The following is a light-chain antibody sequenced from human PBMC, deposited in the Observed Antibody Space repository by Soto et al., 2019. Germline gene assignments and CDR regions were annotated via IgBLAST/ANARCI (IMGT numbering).Light chain of an antibody. V-gene: IGLV1-44*01. CDR1: SFNIGTNN. Sequence: QSVLTQPTSASGTPGQRVTMSCSGSSFNIGTNNVNWYQQLPGTAPKLLIYSNNQRPSGVPDRFSGSKSGTSASLAISGLQSEDEADYYCATWNDSRTTYVVGRGTEVTVL. J-gene: IGLJ1*01. CDR3: ATWNDSRTTYV. CDR2: SNN.